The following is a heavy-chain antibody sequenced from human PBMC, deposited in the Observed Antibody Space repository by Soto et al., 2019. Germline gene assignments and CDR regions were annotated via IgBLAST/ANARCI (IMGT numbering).Heavy chain of an antibody. Sequence: QVQLQQWGAGLLKPSETLSLTCAVYGGSFSGYYWSWIRQPPGKGLEWIGEINHSGSTNYNPSLTRRVTILGDASQSQFSLKLSSVTAADTAVYYWARGSGGARRRPNIVVVPAATAAAAGWGQGTLVTVSS. J-gene: IGHJ4*02. V-gene: IGHV4-34*01. CDR3: ARGSGGARRRPNIVVVPAATAAAAG. CDR1: GGSFSGYY. D-gene: IGHD2-2*01. CDR2: INHSGST.